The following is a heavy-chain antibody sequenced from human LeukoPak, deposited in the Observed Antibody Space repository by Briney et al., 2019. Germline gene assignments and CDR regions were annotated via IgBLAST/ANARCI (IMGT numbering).Heavy chain of an antibody. Sequence: SGTLSLTCTVSGGSISSYYWSWIRQPPGKGLEWIGYIYYSGSTNYNPSLKSRVTISVDTSKNQFSLKLSSVTAADTAVYYCARVYKQWLAFDYWGQGTLVTVSS. CDR2: IYYSGST. J-gene: IGHJ4*02. D-gene: IGHD6-19*01. V-gene: IGHV4-59*01. CDR3: ARVYKQWLAFDY. CDR1: GGSISSYY.